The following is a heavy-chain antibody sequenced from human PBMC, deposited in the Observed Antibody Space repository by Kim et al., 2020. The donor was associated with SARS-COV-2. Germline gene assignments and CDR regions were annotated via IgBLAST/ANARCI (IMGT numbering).Heavy chain of an antibody. Sequence: SETLSLTCTVSGDSINSDNYYWYWIRQHPGKGLEWIGSIQYSGRINYSPSLRGRILISVDRSKNQFSLNLASVTVAYTALYFCAKAPPPLASSSYFYGIDVWGQGTTVTVSS. CDR2: IQYSGRI. CDR1: GDSINSDNYY. D-gene: IGHD2-21*01. CDR3: AKAPPPLASSSYFYGIDV. J-gene: IGHJ6*02. V-gene: IGHV4-31*03.